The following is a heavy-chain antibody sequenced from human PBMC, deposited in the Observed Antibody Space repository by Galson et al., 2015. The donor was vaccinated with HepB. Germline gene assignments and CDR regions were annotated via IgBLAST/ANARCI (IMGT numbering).Heavy chain of an antibody. D-gene: IGHD1-26*01. Sequence: CAISGDSVSSKSAAWNWIRQSPSRGLEWLGRTYYRSKWNNDYAVSVQSRITINPDTYKNQFSLQLNPVTPEDTAVYYCARVRGSFTATDAFDIWGQGTMVTVSS. CDR2: TYYRSKWNN. CDR1: GDSVSSKSAA. V-gene: IGHV6-1*01. J-gene: IGHJ3*02. CDR3: ARVRGSFTATDAFDI.